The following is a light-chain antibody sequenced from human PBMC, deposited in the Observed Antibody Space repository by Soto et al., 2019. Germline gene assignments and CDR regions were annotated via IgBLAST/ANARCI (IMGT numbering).Light chain of an antibody. CDR1: LSVSNNY. V-gene: IGKV3-20*01. Sequence: IVLTQSPGTLSLSPGERATLSCRASLSVSNNYLAWYQQNPGQAPRLLIYGASNRSTSIPDRFSGGGSGTDFTLTISRLEPEDFSVYYCQQYGSSGTFGQGTKVDIK. CDR2: GAS. CDR3: QQYGSSGT. J-gene: IGKJ1*01.